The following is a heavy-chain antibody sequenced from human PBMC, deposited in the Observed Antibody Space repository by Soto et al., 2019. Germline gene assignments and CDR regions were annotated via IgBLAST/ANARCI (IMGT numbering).Heavy chain of an antibody. D-gene: IGHD2-2*01. V-gene: IGHV3-23*01. CDR1: GFTFSSYA. CDR3: ARGYCSSTSCDYYYAMDV. J-gene: IGHJ6*02. CDR2: ISGSGGST. Sequence: GGSLRLSSAASGFTFSSYAMSWVRQAPGKGLEWVSAISGSGGSTYYADSVKGRFTISRDNSKNTLYLQMNSLRAEDTAVYYSARGYCSSTSCDYYYAMDVWGQGATVTVSS.